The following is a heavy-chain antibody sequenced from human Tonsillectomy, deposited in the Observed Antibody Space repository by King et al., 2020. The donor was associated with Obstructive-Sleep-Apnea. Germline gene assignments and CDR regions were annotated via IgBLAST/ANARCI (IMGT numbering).Heavy chain of an antibody. J-gene: IGHJ3*01. D-gene: IGHD3-10*01. Sequence: VQLVQSGGGVVQPGRSLRLSCAASGFTFSSYAMHWVRQAPGKGLEWVAVISSDGSYKYYADSVKGRFTISRVNSKNTLYLHMNGLRTEDTAVYYCARAGGPRDDDAFDVWGQGTMVTVSS. V-gene: IGHV3-30*14. CDR2: ISSDGSYK. CDR3: ARAGGPRDDDAFDV. CDR1: GFTFSSYA.